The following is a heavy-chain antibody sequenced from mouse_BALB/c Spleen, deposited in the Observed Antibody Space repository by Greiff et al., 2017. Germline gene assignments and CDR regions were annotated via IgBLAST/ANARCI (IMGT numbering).Heavy chain of an antibody. J-gene: IGHJ3*01. D-gene: IGHD1-1*01. CDR2: IYPYNGGT. CDR3: ARWGDYYPFAY. V-gene: IGHV1S29*02. Sequence: EVKLVESGPELVKPGASVKISCKASGYTFTDYNMHWVKQSHGKSLEWIGYIYPYNGGTGYNQKFKSKATLTVDNSSSTAYMELRSLTSEDSAVYYCARWGDYYPFAYWGQGTLVTVSA. CDR1: GYTFTDYN.